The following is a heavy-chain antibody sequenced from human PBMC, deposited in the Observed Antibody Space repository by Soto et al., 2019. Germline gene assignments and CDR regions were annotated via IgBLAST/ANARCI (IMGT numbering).Heavy chain of an antibody. CDR1: GFTFSSYG. Sequence: LRLSCAASGFTFSSYGMHWVRQAPGKGLEWVAVISYDGSNKYYAGSVKGRFTISRDNSKNTLYLQMNSLRAEDTAVYYCAKDRAKVGATKNYGMDVWGQGTTVTVSS. V-gene: IGHV3-30*18. D-gene: IGHD1-26*01. CDR2: ISYDGSNK. CDR3: AKDRAKVGATKNYGMDV. J-gene: IGHJ6*02.